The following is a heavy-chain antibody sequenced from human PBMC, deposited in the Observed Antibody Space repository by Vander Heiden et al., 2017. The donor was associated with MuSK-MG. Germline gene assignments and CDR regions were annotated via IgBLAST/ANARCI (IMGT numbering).Heavy chain of an antibody. J-gene: IGHJ3*02. D-gene: IGHD3-3*01. Sequence: EVQLVESGGGLVQPGGSLRLSCAASGFTFSSYEMNWVRQAPGKGLEWVSYISSSGSTIYYADAVKGRFTISRDNAKNSLYLQMNSMRAEDTAVYYCAREAARSGYAFDIWGQGTMVTVSS. CDR3: AREAARSGYAFDI. CDR2: ISSSGSTI. CDR1: GFTFSSYE. V-gene: IGHV3-48*03.